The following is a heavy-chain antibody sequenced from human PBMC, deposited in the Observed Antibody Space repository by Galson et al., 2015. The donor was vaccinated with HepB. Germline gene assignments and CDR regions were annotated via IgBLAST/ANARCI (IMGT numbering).Heavy chain of an antibody. J-gene: IGHJ4*02. CDR2: IYSTGST. CDR3: VGTTSKDY. Sequence: SLRLSCAASVFTVRNNYMSWVRQAPGKGLEWVSVIYSTGSTYYADSVKGRFTISRDNSENTLYLQMNSLRTEDTAVYYRVGTTSKDYWGQGTLVTVSS. V-gene: IGHV3-53*01. D-gene: IGHD7-27*01. CDR1: VFTVRNNY.